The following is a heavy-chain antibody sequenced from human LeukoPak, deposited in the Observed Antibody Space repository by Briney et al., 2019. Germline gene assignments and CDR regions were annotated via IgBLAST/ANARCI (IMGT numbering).Heavy chain of an antibody. CDR3: ARGYCSGGSCLFFDY. J-gene: IGHJ4*02. V-gene: IGHV5-51*01. CDR2: IYPGDSDT. D-gene: IGHD2-15*01. Sequence: GESLKISCKGSGYSFTSYWIGWVRQMPGKGLEWMGIIYPGDSDTRYSPSFQGQVTISADKSISTAYLQRSSLKASDTAMYYCARGYCSGGSCLFFDYWGQGTLVTVSS. CDR1: GYSFTSYW.